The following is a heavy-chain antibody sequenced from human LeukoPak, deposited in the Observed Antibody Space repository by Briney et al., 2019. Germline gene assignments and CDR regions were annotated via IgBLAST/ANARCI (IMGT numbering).Heavy chain of an antibody. CDR2: IWYDGSNK. D-gene: IGHD3-22*01. CDR1: GFTFGSYG. J-gene: IGHJ3*02. Sequence: PGGSLRLSCAASGFTFGSYGMHWVRQAPGKGLEWVAVIWYDGSNKYYADSVKGRFTISRDNSKNTLYLQMNSLRAEDTAVYYCAKVDSMIVELGAFDIWGQGTMVTVSS. CDR3: AKVDSMIVELGAFDI. V-gene: IGHV3-33*06.